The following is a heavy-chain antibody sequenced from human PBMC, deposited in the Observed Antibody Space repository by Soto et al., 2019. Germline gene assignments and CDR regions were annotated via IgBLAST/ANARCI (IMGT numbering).Heavy chain of an antibody. D-gene: IGHD2-21*01. J-gene: IGHJ4*02. CDR2: ISGSGGST. CDR3: SKATEVVVNAPDY. Sequence: GSLRLSCAASGFTFSSYAMNWVRQAPGKGLEWVSAISGSGGSTYYVDSVKGRFTISRDNSRNTLYLQMNSLRAEDTAVYYCSKATEVVVNAPDYWGQGTLVTVYS. V-gene: IGHV3-23*01. CDR1: GFTFSSYA.